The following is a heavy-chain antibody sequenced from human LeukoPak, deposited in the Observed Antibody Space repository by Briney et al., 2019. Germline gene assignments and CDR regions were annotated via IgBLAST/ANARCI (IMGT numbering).Heavy chain of an antibody. D-gene: IGHD4-23*01. J-gene: IGHJ4*02. Sequence: ESGPTLVKPTQTLTLTCTFSGFSLSSGVVGVGWIRQPPGKALEWLALIYWNDDKRYSPSLRNRLTITKDSSENQVVLTLTNMETVDTATYYCTHTVDYGGNPNDYWGQGTLVTVSS. V-gene: IGHV2-5*01. CDR2: IYWNDDK. CDR1: GFSLSSGVVG. CDR3: THTVDYGGNPNDY.